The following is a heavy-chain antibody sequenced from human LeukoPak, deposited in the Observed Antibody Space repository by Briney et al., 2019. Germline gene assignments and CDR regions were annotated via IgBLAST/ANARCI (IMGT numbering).Heavy chain of an antibody. D-gene: IGHD6-13*01. Sequence: SETLSLTCTVSGYSISSGYYWGWIRQPPGKGLEWIGSIYHSGSTYYNPSLKSRVTISVDTSKNQFSLKLSSVTAADTAVYYCAGIAAAVDYWGQGTLVTVSS. CDR2: IYHSGST. V-gene: IGHV4-38-2*02. J-gene: IGHJ4*02. CDR1: GYSISSGYY. CDR3: AGIAAAVDY.